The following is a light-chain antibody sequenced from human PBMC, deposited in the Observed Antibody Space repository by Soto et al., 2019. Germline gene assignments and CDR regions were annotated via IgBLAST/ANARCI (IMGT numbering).Light chain of an antibody. CDR3: AAWDDSLSGYV. V-gene: IGLV1-44*01. CDR2: SNN. J-gene: IGLJ1*01. Sequence: QCELKTAPSVSAAPGEEVTTSCFGSRFNIGGNTVNWYQQLPGTAPKLLIYSNNQRASGVPDRFSGSKSGTSASLAISVLQSEDEADYYCAAWDDSLSGYVFGTGTRVTV. CDR1: RFNIGGNT.